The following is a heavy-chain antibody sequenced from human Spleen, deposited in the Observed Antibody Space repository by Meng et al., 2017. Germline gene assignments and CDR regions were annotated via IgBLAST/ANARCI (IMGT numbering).Heavy chain of an antibody. CDR1: GFSFSSYW. D-gene: IGHD1-26*01. V-gene: IGHV3-74*01. J-gene: IGHJ4*02. Sequence: VLPVESAGCLVKPGGSRRLSCAPSGFSFSSYWMHWVRQQPGKGLVWVSRINTYGVRTYYNDSVEGRFTISMDNAKNTLYLQMDNLRGEDTAVYYCARDMKWEPDYWGQGTLVTVSS. CDR3: ARDMKWEPDY. CDR2: INTYGVRT.